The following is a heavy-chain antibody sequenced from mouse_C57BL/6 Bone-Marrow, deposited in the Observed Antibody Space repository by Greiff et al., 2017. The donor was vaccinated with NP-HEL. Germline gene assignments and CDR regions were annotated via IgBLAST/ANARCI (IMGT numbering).Heavy chain of an antibody. CDR3: ARHGGRLQAGFGY. D-gene: IGHD2-4*01. J-gene: IGHJ3*01. CDR2: IYPSSGST. Sequence: QVQLQQSGAELARPGASVKLSCKASGYTFTSYGISWVKQRTGQGLEWIGEIYPSSGSTYYNEKFKGKATLTVDKSSSTAYMELRSLTSEDSAVYFCARHGGRLQAGFGYSCRGPLVPVSA. V-gene: IGHV1-81*01. CDR1: GYTFTSYG.